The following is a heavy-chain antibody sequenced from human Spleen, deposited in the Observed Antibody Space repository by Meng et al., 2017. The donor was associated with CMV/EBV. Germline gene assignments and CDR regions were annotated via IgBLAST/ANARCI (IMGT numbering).Heavy chain of an antibody. CDR2: ISAYNGNT. V-gene: IGHV1-18*01. CDR1: GYSFTSYG. CDR3: ARGDSSAYFTTTFDY. J-gene: IGHJ4*02. Sequence: ASVKVSCKASGYSFTSYGISWVRQAPGQGLEWMGWISAYNGNTNYAQKFQGRVTITTDESTSTAYMELSDLRSEDTAVYYCARGDSSAYFTTTFDYWGQGTLVTVSS. D-gene: IGHD3-22*01.